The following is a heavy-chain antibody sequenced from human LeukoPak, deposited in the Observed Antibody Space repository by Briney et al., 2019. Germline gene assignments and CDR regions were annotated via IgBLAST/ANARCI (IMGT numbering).Heavy chain of an antibody. Sequence: GGSLRLSCAASGFTFNNYAMSWVRQAPGKGLEWVSAISGSGGSTYYADSVKGRFTISRDNSKNTLYLQMNSLRAEDTAVYYCAKGHTDSPEGRITIFGVVIRPSHHWGQGTLVTVSS. V-gene: IGHV3-23*01. CDR1: GFTFNNYA. CDR3: AKGHTDSPEGRITIFGVVIRPSHH. J-gene: IGHJ1*01. D-gene: IGHD3-3*01. CDR2: ISGSGGST.